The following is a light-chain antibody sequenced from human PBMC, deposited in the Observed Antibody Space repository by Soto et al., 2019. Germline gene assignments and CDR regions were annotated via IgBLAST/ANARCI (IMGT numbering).Light chain of an antibody. CDR3: QNYGSAPLT. CDR1: QGISSY. CDR2: SAS. Sequence: DIQMTQSPSSLSASVGDRVTITCRASQGISSYLAWYRQKPGKVPEVLMYSASALQSGVPSRFSGSGSGTDFTLTISSLQPEDDATYYCQNYGSAPLTFGGGTKVEIK. V-gene: IGKV1-27*01. J-gene: IGKJ4*01.